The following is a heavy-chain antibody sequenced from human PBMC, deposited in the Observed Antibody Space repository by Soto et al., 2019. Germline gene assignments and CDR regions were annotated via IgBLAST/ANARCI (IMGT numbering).Heavy chain of an antibody. D-gene: IGHD6-19*01. CDR1: GFTFSSYV. J-gene: IGHJ6*02. CDR3: VKDGSSGWPYYYGMDV. Sequence: PGGSLRLSCAASGFTFSSYVMHGVRQAPGKGLQWVAVISYDGSNKYYADSVNGRFTISRDNSKNTLYLQMSSLRAEDTAVYYCVKDGSSGWPYYYGMDVWGQGTTVTVSS. CDR2: ISYDGSNK. V-gene: IGHV3-30*18.